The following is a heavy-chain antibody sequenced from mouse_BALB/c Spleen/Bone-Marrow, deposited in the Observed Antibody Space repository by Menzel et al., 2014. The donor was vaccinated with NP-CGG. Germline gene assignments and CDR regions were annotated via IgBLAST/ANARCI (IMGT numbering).Heavy chain of an antibody. Sequence: VQLQQSGAELVRPGASVKLSCRASGYTFTSYWINWVKQRPGQGLEWIGNXYPSDSYTNYNQRFKDKATLTVDKSSSTAYMQLSSPTSEDSAVYYCTRYGXXXXXXXDXWGXGTSVTVSS. CDR1: GYTFTSYW. V-gene: IGHV1-69*02. CDR3: TRYGXXXXXXXDX. CDR2: XYPSDSYT. D-gene: IGHD1-1*01. J-gene: IGHJ4*01.